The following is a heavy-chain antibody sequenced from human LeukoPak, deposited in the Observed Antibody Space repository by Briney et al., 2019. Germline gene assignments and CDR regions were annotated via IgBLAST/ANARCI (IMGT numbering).Heavy chain of an antibody. Sequence: AGGSLRLSCLGTGLAFKNYWMTWIRQAPGKGLEWVANIHPDGSVKNYVDAVRGRFSISRDNAKNSLYLQLDNLRAADTAVYYCARTSPYCRDGTCALGGQGTLVIVSS. CDR3: ARTSPYCRDGTCAL. CDR1: GLAFKNYW. V-gene: IGHV3-7*01. CDR2: IHPDGSVK. J-gene: IGHJ1*01. D-gene: IGHD2-15*01.